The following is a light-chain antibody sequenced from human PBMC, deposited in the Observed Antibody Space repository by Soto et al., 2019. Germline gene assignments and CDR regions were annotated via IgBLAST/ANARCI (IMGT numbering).Light chain of an antibody. J-gene: IGKJ3*01. V-gene: IGKV1-8*01. Sequence: AIRMTQSPSSFSASTGDRVTIPCRASQGFSRYLACYQQKPGNAPKLLIYAASTLQSGAPSRFSCSGSGTDSPLTSSCPQSEDYATYYWQHYYSHPRAFGPGTKGEIK. CDR2: AAS. CDR3: QHYYSHPRA. CDR1: QGFSRY.